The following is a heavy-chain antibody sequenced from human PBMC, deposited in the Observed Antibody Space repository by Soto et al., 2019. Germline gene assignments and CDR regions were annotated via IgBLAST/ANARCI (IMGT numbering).Heavy chain of an antibody. CDR3: AREGASSYASRHFDN. J-gene: IGHJ4*02. Sequence: QVQLQESGPGLVKASETLSLTCTVSGGSMFSYYWSWIRQTAGKGLEWIGRIYGSGGTNYNPSLKSRVTMSLDTSKNKFSLRLTSVTAADTAVYYCAREGASSYASRHFDNWGPGTLVTVSS. D-gene: IGHD3-16*01. CDR1: GGSMFSYY. V-gene: IGHV4-4*07. CDR2: IYGSGGT.